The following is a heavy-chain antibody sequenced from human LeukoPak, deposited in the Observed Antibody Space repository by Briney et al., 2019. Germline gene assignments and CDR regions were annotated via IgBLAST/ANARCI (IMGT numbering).Heavy chain of an antibody. CDR3: AKDRVVVPAATGTFLT. CDR1: GFTFSSYA. Sequence: GGSLRLSCAASGFTFSSYAMSWVRQAPGKGLEWVSAISGSGGSTYYADSVKGRFTISRDNSKNTLYLQMNGLRAEDTAVYYCAKDRVVVPAATGTFLTWGQGTLVTVSS. J-gene: IGHJ5*02. V-gene: IGHV3-23*01. D-gene: IGHD2-2*01. CDR2: ISGSGGST.